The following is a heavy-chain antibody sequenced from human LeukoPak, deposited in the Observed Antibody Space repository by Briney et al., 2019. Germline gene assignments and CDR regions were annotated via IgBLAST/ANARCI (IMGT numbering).Heavy chain of an antibody. J-gene: IGHJ1*01. V-gene: IGHV1-2*02. CDR2: INPNSGGT. D-gene: IGHD6-13*01. CDR1: GYTFTGYY. Sequence: ASVKVSCKASGYTFTGYYMHWVRQAPGRGLEWMGWINPNSGGTNYAQKFQGRVTMTRDTSISTAYMELSRLRSDDTAVYYCARDSSSWYREGYFQHWGQGTLVTVSS. CDR3: ARDSSSWYREGYFQH.